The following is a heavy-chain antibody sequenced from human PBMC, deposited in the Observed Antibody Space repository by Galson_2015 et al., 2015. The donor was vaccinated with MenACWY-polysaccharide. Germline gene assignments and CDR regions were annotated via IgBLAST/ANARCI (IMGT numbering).Heavy chain of an antibody. CDR1: GYTFTSYG. CDR3: ARVCGYYDSSGYYYRYYYYGMDV. CDR2: ISAYNGNT. Sequence: QSGAEVKKPGASVKVSRKASGYTFTSYGISWVRQAPGQGLEWMGWISAYNGNTNYAQKLQGRVTMTTDTSTSTAYMELRSLRSDDTAVYYCARVCGYYDSSGYYYRYYYYGMDVWGQGTTVTVSS. D-gene: IGHD3-22*01. J-gene: IGHJ6*02. V-gene: IGHV1-18*01.